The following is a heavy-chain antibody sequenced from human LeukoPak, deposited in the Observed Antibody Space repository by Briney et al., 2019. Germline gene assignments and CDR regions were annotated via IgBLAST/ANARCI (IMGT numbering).Heavy chain of an antibody. CDR3: ARDHSGTQDY. CDR2: ISYDGSNK. CDR1: GFTFSSYP. Sequence: GGSLRLSCAASGFTFSSYPMHWGRQAPGKGLEWVPVISYDGSNKYYADSVKGRFTISRDNSKSTLFLQMSSLRPEDTAVYYCARDHSGTQDYWGQGTLVTVSS. J-gene: IGHJ4*02. V-gene: IGHV3-30-3*01. D-gene: IGHD1-1*01.